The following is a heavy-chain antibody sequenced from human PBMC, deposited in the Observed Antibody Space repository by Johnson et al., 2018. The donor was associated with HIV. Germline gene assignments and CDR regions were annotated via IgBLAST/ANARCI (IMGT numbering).Heavy chain of an antibody. Sequence: QVQLVESGGGVVQPGRSLRLSCAASGFTFSSYAMHWVRQAPGKGLEWVAVISYDGSNKYYADSVKGRFTISRDNSKNTLYLQMNSLRAEDTAVYYCARALRMGEYYDSSGPEDAFYIWGQGTMVTVSS. V-gene: IGHV3-30-3*01. D-gene: IGHD3-22*01. CDR3: ARALRMGEYYDSSGPEDAFYI. CDR1: GFTFSSYA. J-gene: IGHJ3*02. CDR2: ISYDGSNK.